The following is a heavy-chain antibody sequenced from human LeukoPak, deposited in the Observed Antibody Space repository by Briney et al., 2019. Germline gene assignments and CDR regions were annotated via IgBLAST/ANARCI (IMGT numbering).Heavy chain of an antibody. V-gene: IGHV3-66*01. CDR1: GFTVSSNY. D-gene: IGHD3-10*01. Sequence: PGGSLRLSCAASGFTVSSNYMSWVRQAPGKGLEWVSVIYSGGSTYYADSVKGRFTISRDNSKNTLYLQMNSLRAEDTAVYYCARERRIGDLYYGMDVWGQGTTVTVS. J-gene: IGHJ6*02. CDR3: ARERRIGDLYYGMDV. CDR2: IYSGGST.